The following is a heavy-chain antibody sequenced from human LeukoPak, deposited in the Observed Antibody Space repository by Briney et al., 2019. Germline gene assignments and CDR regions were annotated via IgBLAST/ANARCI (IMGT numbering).Heavy chain of an antibody. CDR3: ARDHNWGPDY. D-gene: IGHD7-27*01. CDR2: IAPGRGDT. CDR1: GYTFTDHY. J-gene: IGHJ4*02. Sequence: ASVKVSCQALGYTFTDHYFHWLRQPPGQGIEWMGWIAPGRGDTNIAQKFEGRVSLTRDMSISTAYMELSRLTSDDTAVYYCARDHNWGPDYWGQGTLVSVSS. V-gene: IGHV1-2*02.